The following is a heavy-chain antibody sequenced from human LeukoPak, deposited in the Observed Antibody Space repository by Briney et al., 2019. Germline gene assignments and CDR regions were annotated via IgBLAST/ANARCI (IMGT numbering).Heavy chain of an antibody. CDR2: IYYSGST. J-gene: IGHJ4*02. CDR3: ARSRARAFDY. D-gene: IGHD3-10*01. CDR1: GGSISSSSYY. V-gene: IGHV4-39*07. Sequence: SETLSLTCTVSGGSISSSSYYWGWIRQPPGKGLEWIGSIYYSGSTYYNPSLKSRVTISVDTSKNQFSLKLSSVTAADTAVYYCARSRARAFDYWGQGTLVTVSS.